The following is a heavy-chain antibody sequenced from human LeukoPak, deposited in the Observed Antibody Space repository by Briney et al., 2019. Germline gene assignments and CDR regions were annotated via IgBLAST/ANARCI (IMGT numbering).Heavy chain of an antibody. CDR3: ARDPTSYDILTGYSETYFDY. J-gene: IGHJ4*02. V-gene: IGHV4-30-4*08. Sequence: SETLSLTCAVYGGSLSGYYWTWIRQPPGKGLEWIGYIYYSGSTYYNPSLKSRVTISVDTSKNQFSLKLSSVTAADTAVYYCARDPTSYDILTGYSETYFDYWGQGTLVTVSS. D-gene: IGHD3-9*01. CDR2: IYYSGST. CDR1: GGSLSGYY.